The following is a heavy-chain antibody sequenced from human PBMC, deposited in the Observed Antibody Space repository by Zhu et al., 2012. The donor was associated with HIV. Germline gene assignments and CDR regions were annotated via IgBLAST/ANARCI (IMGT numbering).Heavy chain of an antibody. CDR1: RYSIISGYY. CDR3: ARHDHYSYYMDV. CDR2: VYYSGTT. V-gene: IGHV4-38-2*02. Sequence: VQLQESGPGLVKPLETLSLTCTVSRYSIISGYYWGWIRQSPGKGLEWIGAVYYSGTTYYNPSLKNRVSISVDASGEQFSLKLFSVTAADTAIYYCARHDHYSYYMDVWGRGTTVAVSS. J-gene: IGHJ6*03.